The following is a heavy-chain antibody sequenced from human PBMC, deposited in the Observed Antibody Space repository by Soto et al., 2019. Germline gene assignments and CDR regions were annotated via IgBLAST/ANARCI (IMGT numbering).Heavy chain of an antibody. V-gene: IGHV1-3*01. J-gene: IGHJ6*02. CDR3: VRDPKRIVVVPAVTVGYDYGMDI. CDR2: INAGNGNT. CDR1: GYTFTSYA. D-gene: IGHD2-2*01. Sequence: ASVKVSCKASGYTFTSYAMHWVRQVPGQRLEWMGWINAGNGNTKYSQKFQGRVPITRDTSASTAYMELSSLRSDGTAVYYCVRDPKRIVVVPAVTVGYDYGMDIWGQGTTVTVS.